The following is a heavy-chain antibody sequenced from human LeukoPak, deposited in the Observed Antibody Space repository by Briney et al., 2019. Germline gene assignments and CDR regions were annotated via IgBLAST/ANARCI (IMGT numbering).Heavy chain of an antibody. CDR1: GGSISSHY. Sequence: SETLSLTCTVSGGSISSHYWSWIRQPPGKGLEWIGYIYYSGSTNYNPSLKSRVTISVDTSKNQFSLKLSSVTAADTAVYYCARAVGIVATTRIRFDPWGQGTLVTVPS. CDR3: ARAVGIVATTRIRFDP. J-gene: IGHJ5*02. D-gene: IGHD5-12*01. CDR2: IYYSGST. V-gene: IGHV4-59*11.